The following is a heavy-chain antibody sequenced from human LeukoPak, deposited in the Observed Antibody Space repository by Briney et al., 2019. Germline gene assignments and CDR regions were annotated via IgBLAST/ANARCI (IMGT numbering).Heavy chain of an antibody. J-gene: IGHJ6*03. CDR2: IYYSGST. V-gene: IGHV4-59*01. Sequence: SETPSLTCTVSGGSISSYYWSWIRQPPGKGLEWIGYIYYSGSTNYNPSLKSRVTISVDTSKNQFSLKLSSVTAADTAVYYCARVGNSYGYYMDVWGKGTTVTVSS. CDR1: GGSISSYY. CDR3: ARVGNSYGYYMDV. D-gene: IGHD5-18*01.